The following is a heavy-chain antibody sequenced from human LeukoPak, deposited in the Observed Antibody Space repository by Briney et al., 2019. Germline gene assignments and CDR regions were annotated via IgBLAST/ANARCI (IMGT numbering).Heavy chain of an antibody. CDR1: GYTFTSYG. CDR3: ARAAHSYTAMVTGSSRFDY. J-gene: IGHJ4*02. V-gene: IGHV1-18*01. CDR2: IGAYNGNT. D-gene: IGHD5-18*01. Sequence: GASVKVSCKASGYTFTSYGISWVRQAPGQGLEWMGWIGAYNGNTNYAQKLQGRVTMTTDTSTSTAYMELRSLRSDDTAVYYCARAAHSYTAMVTGSSRFDYWGQGTLVTVSS.